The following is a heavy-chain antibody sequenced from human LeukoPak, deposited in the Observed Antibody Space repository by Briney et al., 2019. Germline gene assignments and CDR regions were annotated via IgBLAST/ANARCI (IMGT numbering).Heavy chain of an antibody. V-gene: IGHV3-21*01. Sequence: GGSLRLSCAASGFTFSSYSMNWVRQAPGKWLEWVSSISSSSSYIYYADSVKGRFTISRDNAKNSLYLQMNSLRAEDTAVYYCAREPDIVVVPAAMFDYWGQGTLVTVSS. CDR3: AREPDIVVVPAAMFDY. CDR1: GFTFSSYS. J-gene: IGHJ4*02. D-gene: IGHD2-2*01. CDR2: ISSSSSYI.